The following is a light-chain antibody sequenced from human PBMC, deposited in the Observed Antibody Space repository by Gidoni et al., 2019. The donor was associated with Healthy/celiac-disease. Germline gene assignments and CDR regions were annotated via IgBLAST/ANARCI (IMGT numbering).Light chain of an antibody. J-gene: IGKJ3*01. V-gene: IGKV2-28*01. CDR2: LGS. Sequence: DIVMPQSPLSLPVTPGEPASISCRSSPSLLHSNGYNYLDWYLQKPGQAPQLLIYLGSSRACGVPDRFSGSGSGTDFTLKISRVEAEDVGVYYCMQALQTPFTFGPGTKVEIK. CDR3: MQALQTPFT. CDR1: PSLLHSNGYNY.